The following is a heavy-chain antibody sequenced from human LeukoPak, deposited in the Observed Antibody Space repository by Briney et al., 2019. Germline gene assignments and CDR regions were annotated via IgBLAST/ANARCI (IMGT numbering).Heavy chain of an antibody. CDR1: GFSLTTSGVG. J-gene: IGHJ4*02. CDR2: IYWDDDI. Sequence: SGPTLVNPTQTLTLTCTFSGFSLTTSGVGVGLIRQPPGKALEWLALIYWDDDIHYSPSLKSKLTITKDASKNQVVLTLINMDPVDTATYYCAHRGFSGSYHFDYWGQGALVTVSS. CDR3: AHRGFSGSYHFDY. D-gene: IGHD1-26*01. V-gene: IGHV2-5*02.